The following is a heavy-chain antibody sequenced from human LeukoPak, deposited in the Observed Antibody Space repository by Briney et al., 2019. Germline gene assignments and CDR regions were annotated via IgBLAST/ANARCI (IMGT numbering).Heavy chain of an antibody. D-gene: IGHD2-15*01. V-gene: IGHV1-2*02. CDR3: ARGNPVVTRTRYWYFDL. J-gene: IGHJ2*01. CDR2: INPNSGGT. CDR1: GYTFTGYY. Sequence: ASVKVSCKASGYTFTGYYMHWVRQAPGQGLEWMGWINPNSGGTNYAQKFQGRVTMTRDTSISTAYMELSRLRSDDTAVHYCARGNPVVTRTRYWYFDLWGRGTLVTVSS.